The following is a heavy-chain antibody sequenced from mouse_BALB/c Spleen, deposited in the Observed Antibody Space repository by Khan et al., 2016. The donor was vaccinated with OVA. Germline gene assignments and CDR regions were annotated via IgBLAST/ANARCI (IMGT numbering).Heavy chain of an antibody. CDR2: INPNNGGT. CDR3: TGSGYGGFAY. Sequence: VQLQQSGAELVKPGTSVRLSCKSSGYTFSSYYLYWVKQRPGQGLEWIGDINPNNGGTNFNEKFKNKATLTVDKSSRTAYMQLSGLTSEDSAVDYCTGSGYGGFAYWGQGTLVTVSA. V-gene: IGHV1-53*01. CDR1: GYTFSSYY. D-gene: IGHD1-1*02. J-gene: IGHJ3*01.